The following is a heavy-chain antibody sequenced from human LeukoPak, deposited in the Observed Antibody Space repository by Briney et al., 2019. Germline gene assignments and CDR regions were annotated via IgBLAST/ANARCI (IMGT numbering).Heavy chain of an antibody. V-gene: IGHV3-21*01. CDR2: ISSSSSYI. Sequence: GGSLRLSCAASGLTLSNYWMTWVRQAPGKGLEWVSSISSSSSYIYYADSVKGRLTISRDNAKNSLYLQMNSLRAEDTAVYYCARDPAPRYCSGGSCYTHYGMDVWGQGTTVTVSS. J-gene: IGHJ6*02. D-gene: IGHD2-15*01. CDR3: ARDPAPRYCSGGSCYTHYGMDV. CDR1: GLTLSNYW.